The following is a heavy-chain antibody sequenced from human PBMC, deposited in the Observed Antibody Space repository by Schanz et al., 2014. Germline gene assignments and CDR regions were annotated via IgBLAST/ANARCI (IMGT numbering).Heavy chain of an antibody. D-gene: IGHD5-18*01. V-gene: IGHV1-69*02. CDR3: ARGPSQGYSYGHNIGAYYYGMDV. CDR1: GGTFSSYT. J-gene: IGHJ6*02. CDR2: IIPVLAIA. Sequence: QVQLVQSGAEVKKPGPSVKVSCTASGGTFSSYTISWIRQAPGQGLEWMGRIIPVLAIADYAQKFQGRVTITADKSTSTASMELSSLRSEDTAVYYCARGPSQGYSYGHNIGAYYYGMDVWGQGTTVTVS.